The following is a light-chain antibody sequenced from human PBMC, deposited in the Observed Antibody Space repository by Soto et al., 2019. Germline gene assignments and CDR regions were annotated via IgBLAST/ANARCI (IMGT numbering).Light chain of an antibody. V-gene: IGKV3-20*01. CDR2: GAS. J-gene: IGKJ2*01. CDR3: QQYDNSPLST. CDR1: QSFNSNY. Sequence: EIVLTQSPGTLSLSPGDRATLSCRASQSFNSNYLAWYQQKPGQAPRLLIYGASSRAAGIPDRFGGSGSGTDFTLTISRLEPEDFAVYYCQQYDNSPLSTFGQGTKLEIK.